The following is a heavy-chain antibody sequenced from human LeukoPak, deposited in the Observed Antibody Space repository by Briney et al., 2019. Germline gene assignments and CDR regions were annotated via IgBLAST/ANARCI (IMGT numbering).Heavy chain of an antibody. CDR2: IKQDGSEK. V-gene: IGHV3-7*01. D-gene: IGHD3-3*01. CDR1: GFTFSSYW. Sequence: GSLRLSCVASGFTFSSYWMSWVRQAPGKGLEWVANIKQDGSEKYYVDSVKGRFTISRDNAKNSLYLQMNSLRAEDTAVYCCARDGRKNCDFWSGYYRGGAFDIWGQGTMVTVSS. CDR3: ARDGRKNCDFWSGYYRGGAFDI. J-gene: IGHJ3*02.